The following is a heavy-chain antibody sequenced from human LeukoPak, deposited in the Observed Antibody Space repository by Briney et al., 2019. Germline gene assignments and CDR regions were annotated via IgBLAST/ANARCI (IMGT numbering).Heavy chain of an antibody. D-gene: IGHD3-3*01. Sequence: SETLSLTCAVYGGSFSGYYWGWIRQPPGKGLEWIGSIYYSGSTYYNPSLKSRVTISVDTSKNQFSLKLSSVTAADTAVYYCASLRVTIFGVVRIPFDYYGMDVWGQGTTVTVSS. J-gene: IGHJ6*02. V-gene: IGHV4-39*01. CDR1: GGSFSGYY. CDR3: ASLRVTIFGVVRIPFDYYGMDV. CDR2: IYYSGST.